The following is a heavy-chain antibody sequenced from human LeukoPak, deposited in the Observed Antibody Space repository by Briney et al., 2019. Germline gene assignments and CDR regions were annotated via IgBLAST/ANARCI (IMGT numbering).Heavy chain of an antibody. Sequence: GGSLRLSCAASGFRFDDYGMSWVRQAPGKGLEWVSGISGTGDNTLYADSVKGRFTISRDNSKNTLYLEMNSLRAEDTAIYYCAKMKGHPLPKYYMDVWGQGTTVTVSS. V-gene: IGHV3-23*01. D-gene: IGHD1-26*01. CDR2: ISGTGDNT. CDR1: GFRFDDYG. J-gene: IGHJ6*01. CDR3: AKMKGHPLPKYYMDV.